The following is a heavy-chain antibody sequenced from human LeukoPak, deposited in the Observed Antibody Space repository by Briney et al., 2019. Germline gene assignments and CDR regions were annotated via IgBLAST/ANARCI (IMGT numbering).Heavy chain of an antibody. Sequence: GGSLRLSCAASGFTFSSYAMSWVRQAPGKGLEWVSAISGSGGSTYYADSVKGRFTISRDNSKNTLYLQMNSLRAEDTAVYYCAKANSRAYYYYMDVWGKGTTVTVSS. CDR1: GFTFSSYA. J-gene: IGHJ6*03. V-gene: IGHV3-23*01. CDR3: AKANSRAYYYYMDV. CDR2: ISGSGGST.